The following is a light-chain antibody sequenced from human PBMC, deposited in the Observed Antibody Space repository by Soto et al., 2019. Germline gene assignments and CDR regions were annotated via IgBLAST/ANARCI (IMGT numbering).Light chain of an antibody. Sequence: DIQITQSPSSLSSSVGDRVTITCLSSQSISSYLNWYQQKPGKAPKLLIYAASSLQSGVPSRFSGSGSGTDFTLTISSLQPEDFATYYCQQSYSTLITFGQGTRRE. CDR1: QSISSY. V-gene: IGKV1-39*01. J-gene: IGKJ5*01. CDR3: QQSYSTLIT. CDR2: AAS.